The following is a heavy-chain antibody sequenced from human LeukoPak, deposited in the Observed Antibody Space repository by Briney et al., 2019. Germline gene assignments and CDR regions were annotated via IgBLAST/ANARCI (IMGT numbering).Heavy chain of an antibody. Sequence: ASVKVSCKASGYTFTSYYMHWVRQAPGQGLEWMGIINPSGGSTSYAQKFQGRVTMTRDTSTSTVYMELSSLRSEDTAVYYCARDFQKGWSGELFNLGYWGQGTLVTVSS. D-gene: IGHD3-10*01. V-gene: IGHV1-46*01. CDR1: GYTFTSYY. CDR2: INPSGGST. J-gene: IGHJ4*02. CDR3: ARDFQKGWSGELFNLGY.